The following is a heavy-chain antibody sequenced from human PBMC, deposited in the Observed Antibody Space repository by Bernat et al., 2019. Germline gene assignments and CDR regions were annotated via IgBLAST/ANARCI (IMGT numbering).Heavy chain of an antibody. CDR3: ARVPQVDPKIDYGSGSYYRYYYGMDV. J-gene: IGHJ6*02. CDR2: INHSGST. Sequence: QVQLQQWGAGLLKPSETLSLTCAVYGGSFSGYYWSWIRQPPGKGLEWIGEINHSGSTNYNPSLKSRVTISVDTSKSQFSLKLSSVTAADTAVYYCARVPQVDPKIDYGSGSYYRYYYGMDVWGQGTTVTVSS. V-gene: IGHV4-34*01. CDR1: GGSFSGYY. D-gene: IGHD3-10*01.